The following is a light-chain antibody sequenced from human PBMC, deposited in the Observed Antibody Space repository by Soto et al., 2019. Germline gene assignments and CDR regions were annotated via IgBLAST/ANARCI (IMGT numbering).Light chain of an antibody. CDR2: GAS. V-gene: IGKV3-20*01. CDR3: QQYCGSPPYT. CDR1: QSVSSSY. Sequence: EIVLTQSPGTLSLSPGERATLSCRASQSVSSSYLAWYQQKPGQAPRLLIYGASSRATGIPDRFSGSGSGTEFTLTISRLEPEDFAVYYCQQYCGSPPYTVGQGTKLEIK. J-gene: IGKJ2*01.